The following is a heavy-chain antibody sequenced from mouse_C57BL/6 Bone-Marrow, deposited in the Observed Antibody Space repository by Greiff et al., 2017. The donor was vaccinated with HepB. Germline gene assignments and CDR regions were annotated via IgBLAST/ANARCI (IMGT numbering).Heavy chain of an antibody. CDR1: GYTFTSYW. CDR3: ARTLPHAMDY. Sequence: QVQLQQPGAELVKPGASVKMSCKASGYTFTSYWITWVKQRPGQGLEWIGDIYPNNGGTIYNQKFKGKATLTVDKSSSTAYIELRSLTSEDTAVYYCARTLPHAMDYWGQGTSVTVSS. J-gene: IGHJ4*01. V-gene: IGHV1-55*01. CDR2: IYPNNGGT. D-gene: IGHD2-10*01.